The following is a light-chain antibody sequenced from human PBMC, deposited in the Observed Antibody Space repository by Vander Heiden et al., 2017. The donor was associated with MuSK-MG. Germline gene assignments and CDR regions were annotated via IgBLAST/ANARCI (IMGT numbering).Light chain of an antibody. CDR3: SSYTSSSTWV. V-gene: IGLV2-14*01. Sequence: QSALPQPASVSGSPGQSISISSTGTSSHVGGYHYVSWYQQHPGKAPKLMIYDVSKRPAGVSKRFAGSKSGNTASLTISGLQAEDEADYYCSSYTSSSTWVFGGGTKLTVL. J-gene: IGLJ3*02. CDR2: DVS. CDR1: SSHVGGYHY.